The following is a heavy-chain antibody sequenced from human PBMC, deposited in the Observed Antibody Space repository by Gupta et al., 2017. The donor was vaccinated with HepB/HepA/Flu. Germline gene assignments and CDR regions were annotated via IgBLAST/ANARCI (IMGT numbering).Heavy chain of an antibody. Sequence: EVHLLESGGTLVQPGGSLRLPCEDSGFTLSTSAMNWVRQVPEKGLEWVASITDSGGGTFYADSVKGRFTISRDNSKNTLYLQMNSLRAEDTAEYYCAKVWGGYYFDYWGQGTLVTVSA. CDR3: AKVWGGYYFDY. CDR2: ITDSGGGT. J-gene: IGHJ4*02. CDR1: GFTLSTSA. V-gene: IGHV3-23*01. D-gene: IGHD3-3*01.